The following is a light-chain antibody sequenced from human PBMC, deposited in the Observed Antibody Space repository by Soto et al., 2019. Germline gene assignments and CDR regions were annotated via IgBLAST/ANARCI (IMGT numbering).Light chain of an antibody. V-gene: IGKV3D-15*01. CDR3: QHYNDWPYT. J-gene: IGKJ2*01. CDR2: GAS. Sequence: EIVMRQSPVTLSVSPGERATLSCRASQSVSSNLAWYQQNPGQAPRLLISGASTRATGIPARFSGSGSGTEFTLTISSLQSGDFAVYYCQHYNDWPYTFGQGTKLEIK. CDR1: QSVSSN.